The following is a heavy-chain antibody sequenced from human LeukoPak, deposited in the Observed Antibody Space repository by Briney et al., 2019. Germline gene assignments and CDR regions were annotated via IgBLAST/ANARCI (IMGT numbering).Heavy chain of an antibody. CDR1: GGSIRSYY. V-gene: IGHV4-59*08. CDR3: ARRTPVTPNSFDS. Sequence: SETLSLTCTVSGGSIRSYYWSWIRQPPGKGLEWIGYVYYSGNTNYNPSLKSRVTISLDTSKNQFSLKMTSVSAADTAVYYCARRTPVTPNSFDSWGQGTLVTVSS. D-gene: IGHD4-17*01. J-gene: IGHJ5*01. CDR2: VYYSGNT.